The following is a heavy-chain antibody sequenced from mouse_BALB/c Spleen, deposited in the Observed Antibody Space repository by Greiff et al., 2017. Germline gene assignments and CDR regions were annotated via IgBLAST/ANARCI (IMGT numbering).Heavy chain of an antibody. CDR2: INSNGGST. Sequence: EVKLQESGGGLVKLGGSLKLSCAASGFTFSSYYMSWVRQTPEKRLELVAAINSNGGSTYYPDTVKGRFTISRDNAKNTLYLQMSSLKSEDTALYYCARDPFDYWGQGTTLTVSS. CDR3: ARDPFDY. CDR1: GFTFSSYY. V-gene: IGHV5-6-2*01. J-gene: IGHJ2*01.